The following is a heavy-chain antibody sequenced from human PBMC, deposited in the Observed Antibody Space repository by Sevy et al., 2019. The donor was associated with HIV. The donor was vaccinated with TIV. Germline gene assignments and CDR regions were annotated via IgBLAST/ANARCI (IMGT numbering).Heavy chain of an antibody. D-gene: IGHD3-22*01. Sequence: ASVKVSCKASGYTFTAYYIHWVRQAPGQGLEWMVWINPNSGGTYFAKKFQDSVTLTTDTSVNTAYMELRSLRFDDTAVYYYARMGDHYDSSGYYPLKFWGQGTLVTVSS. V-gene: IGHV1-2*02. CDR2: INPNSGGT. J-gene: IGHJ4*02. CDR3: ARMGDHYDSSGYYPLKF. CDR1: GYTFTAYY.